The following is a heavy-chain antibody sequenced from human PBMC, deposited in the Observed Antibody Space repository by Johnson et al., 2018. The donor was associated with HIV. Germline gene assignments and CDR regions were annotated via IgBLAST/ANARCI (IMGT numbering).Heavy chain of an antibody. Sequence: EVQLVESGGGLVQPGGSLRLSCAASGFTFSSYAMSWVRQAPGKALEWVSAISGGDDSTYYADSVKGRFSISRDNSKNTLSVQMNSLRAEDTAVYYCAKGPRADAFDIWGQGTMVTVSS. CDR1: GFTFSSYA. V-gene: IGHV3-23*04. CDR2: ISGGDDST. J-gene: IGHJ3*02. CDR3: AKGPRADAFDI.